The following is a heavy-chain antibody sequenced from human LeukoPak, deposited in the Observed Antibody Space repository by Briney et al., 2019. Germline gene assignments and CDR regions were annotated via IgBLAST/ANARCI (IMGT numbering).Heavy chain of an antibody. V-gene: IGHV3-53*01. CDR2: INSGGGT. D-gene: IGHD6-19*01. J-gene: IGHJ4*02. Sequence: GGSLRLSCAASGFTVSSNYMGWVRQAPGKGLEWVSYINSGGGTNHADSVKGRFTISRDNSKNTLYLQMNSLRVEDTAVYHCARVSSDSNGWYHFDYWGQGTLVTVSS. CDR3: ARVSSDSNGWYHFDY. CDR1: GFTVSSNY.